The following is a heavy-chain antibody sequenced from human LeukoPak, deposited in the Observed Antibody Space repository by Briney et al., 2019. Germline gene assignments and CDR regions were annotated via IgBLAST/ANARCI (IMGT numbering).Heavy chain of an antibody. Sequence: ASVKVSCKVSGYTLTELSMHWVRQAPGKGLEWMGGFDPEDGETIYAQKFQGRVTMTEDTSTDTAYMELGSLRSEDTAVYYCATYGIAVAGIDYWGQGTLVTVSS. CDR1: GYTLTELS. CDR3: ATYGIAVAGIDY. CDR2: FDPEDGET. D-gene: IGHD6-19*01. V-gene: IGHV1-24*01. J-gene: IGHJ4*02.